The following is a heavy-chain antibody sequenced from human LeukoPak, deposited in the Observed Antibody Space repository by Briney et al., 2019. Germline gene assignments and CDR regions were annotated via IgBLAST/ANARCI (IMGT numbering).Heavy chain of an antibody. J-gene: IGHJ4*02. CDR2: INTNTGNP. D-gene: IGHD2-2*02. CDR1: GYTFTSYA. Sequence: ASVKVSCKASGYTFTSYAMNWVRQAPGQGLEWMGWINTNTGNPTYAQGFTGRFVFSLDTSVSTAYLQISSLKAEDTAVYYCAREVCSSTSCHRDYSGQGTLVTVSS. CDR3: AREVCSSTSCHRDY. V-gene: IGHV7-4-1*02.